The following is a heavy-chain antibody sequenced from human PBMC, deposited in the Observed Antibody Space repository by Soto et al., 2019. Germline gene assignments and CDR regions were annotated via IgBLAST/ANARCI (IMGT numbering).Heavy chain of an antibody. CDR2: ISAYNGNT. CDR3: ARDWANTVTTTFDY. Sequence: GASVKVSCKASGYTFTSYGISWVRQAPGQGLEWMGWISAYNGNTNYAQKLQGRVTMTTDTSTSTAYMELRSLRSDDTAVYYCARDWANTVTTTFDYWGQGTLVTVSS. J-gene: IGHJ4*02. V-gene: IGHV1-18*01. D-gene: IGHD4-17*01. CDR1: GYTFTSYG.